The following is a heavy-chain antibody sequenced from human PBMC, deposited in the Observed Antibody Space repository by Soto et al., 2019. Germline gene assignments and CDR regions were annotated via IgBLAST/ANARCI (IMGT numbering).Heavy chain of an antibody. CDR3: ARDLSGYVDIVATVYGYYYGMDV. CDR2: LSYDGSNK. J-gene: IGHJ6*02. V-gene: IGHV3-30-3*01. CDR1: GFTLSSYA. D-gene: IGHD5-12*01. Sequence: GGSLRLSCAASGFTLSSYAMHWVRQAPGKGLEWVAVLSYDGSNKYYADSVKGRFTISRDNSKNTLYLQMNSLRAEDTAVYYCARDLSGYVDIVATVYGYYYGMDVWGQGTTVTVSS.